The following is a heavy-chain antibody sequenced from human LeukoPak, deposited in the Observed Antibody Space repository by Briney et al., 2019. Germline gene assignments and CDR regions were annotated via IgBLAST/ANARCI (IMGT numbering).Heavy chain of an antibody. Sequence: GGSLTLSCAASILTFDTFAMRWVRQAPGKGLEWVSDISTSGGNTYYADSVKGRFTISRDNSKNTLYLQMNSLSAEDTAVYYCAKCNGRGVVNIDYWGQGTLVTVSS. V-gene: IGHV3-23*01. CDR1: ILTFDTFA. CDR3: AKCNGRGVVNIDY. D-gene: IGHD2-15*01. CDR2: ISTSGGNT. J-gene: IGHJ4*02.